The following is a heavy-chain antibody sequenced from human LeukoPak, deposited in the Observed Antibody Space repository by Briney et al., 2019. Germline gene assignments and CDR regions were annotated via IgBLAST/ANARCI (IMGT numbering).Heavy chain of an antibody. CDR3: ARDPRPLHSSWYYYYGMDV. Sequence: SETLSLTCTVSGGSISSSSYYWGWIRQPPGKGLEWIGSIYYSGSTYYNPSLKSRVTISVDTSKNQFSLKLSSVTAADTAVYYCARDPRPLHSSWYYYYGMDVWGQGTTVTVSS. J-gene: IGHJ6*02. CDR1: GGSISSSSYY. D-gene: IGHD6-13*01. CDR2: IYYSGST. V-gene: IGHV4-39*07.